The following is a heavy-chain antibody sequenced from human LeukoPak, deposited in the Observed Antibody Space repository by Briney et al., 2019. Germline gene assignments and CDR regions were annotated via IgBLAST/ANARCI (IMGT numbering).Heavy chain of an antibody. Sequence: GGSLRLSCAASGITFSNYNMNWVRQAPGKGLEWVSSISNSGGNIDYADSVKGRFTISRDNAKNSLFLQMNSLTAEDTAVYYCARKGGTRGPLNYWGQGTLVTVSS. V-gene: IGHV3-21*01. J-gene: IGHJ4*02. CDR1: GITFSNYN. D-gene: IGHD2-8*01. CDR3: ARKGGTRGPLNY. CDR2: ISNSGGNI.